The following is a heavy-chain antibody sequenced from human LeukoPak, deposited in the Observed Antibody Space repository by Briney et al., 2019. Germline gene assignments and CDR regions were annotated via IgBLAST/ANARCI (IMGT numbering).Heavy chain of an antibody. CDR2: ISAYNGNT. CDR1: GGTFSSYT. CDR3: ARDYESSGYYYFDY. Sequence: ASVKVSCKASGGTFSSYTISWVRQAPGQGLEWMGWISAYNGNTNYAQKLQGRVTMTTDTSTSTAYMELRSLRSDDTAVYYCARDYESSGYYYFDYWGQGTLVTVSS. V-gene: IGHV1-18*01. D-gene: IGHD3-22*01. J-gene: IGHJ4*02.